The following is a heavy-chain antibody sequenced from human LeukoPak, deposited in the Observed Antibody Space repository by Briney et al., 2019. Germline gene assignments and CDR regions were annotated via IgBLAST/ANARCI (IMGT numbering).Heavy chain of an antibody. CDR1: GFTFSSHW. D-gene: IGHD3-16*01. Sequence: GGSLRLSCAASGFTFSSHWMTWVRQAPGKGLEWISYIGGDGIAFYADSVKGRFTASKDDARKSMYLQMNSLRVEDTAVYYCAKDRANWAIDDWGQGTQVTVSS. V-gene: IGHV3-48*04. CDR3: AKDRANWAIDD. J-gene: IGHJ4*02. CDR2: IGGDGIA.